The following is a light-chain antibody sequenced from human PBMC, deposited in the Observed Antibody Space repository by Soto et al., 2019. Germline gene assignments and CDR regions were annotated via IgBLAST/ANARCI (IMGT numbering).Light chain of an antibody. V-gene: IGLV7-46*01. Sequence: QTVVTQEPSLTVSPGATVTLTCGSSTGSVTSGHDPYWFQQKPDQGLKTLIYATTNKESWTPDRFSGSLLGGKAALTLSGAQFDDEAEYYCLLYYSGVMVFGGGTKLTVL. CDR3: LLYYSGVMV. CDR1: TGSVTSGHD. J-gene: IGLJ2*01. CDR2: ATT.